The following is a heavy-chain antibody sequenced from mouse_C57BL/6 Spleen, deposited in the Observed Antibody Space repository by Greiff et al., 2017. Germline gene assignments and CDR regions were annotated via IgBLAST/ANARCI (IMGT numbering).Heavy chain of an antibody. CDR2: IYPGDGDT. V-gene: IGHV1-82*01. CDR1: GYAFSSSW. CDR3: ARGDYGNFWFAY. D-gene: IGHD2-1*01. Sequence: QVQLQQSGPELVKPGASVKISCKASGYAFSSSWMNWVKQRPGKGLEWIGRIYPGDGDTNYNGKFKGKVTLTADKSSSTAYMQLSSLTSEDSAVYFCARGDYGNFWFAYWGQGTLVTVSA. J-gene: IGHJ3*01.